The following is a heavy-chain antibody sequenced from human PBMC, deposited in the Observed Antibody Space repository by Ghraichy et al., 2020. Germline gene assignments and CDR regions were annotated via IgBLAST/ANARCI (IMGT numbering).Heavy chain of an antibody. CDR3: AKDITSGSFPGSFDY. CDR2: ISWNSGSI. V-gene: IGHV3-9*01. J-gene: IGHJ4*02. Sequence: GGSLRLSCAASGFTFDDYAMHWVRQAPGKGLEWVSGISWNSGSIGYADSVKGRFTISRDNAKNSLYLQMNSLRAEDTALYYCAKDITSGSFPGSFDYWGQGTLVTVSS. D-gene: IGHD1-26*01. CDR1: GFTFDDYA.